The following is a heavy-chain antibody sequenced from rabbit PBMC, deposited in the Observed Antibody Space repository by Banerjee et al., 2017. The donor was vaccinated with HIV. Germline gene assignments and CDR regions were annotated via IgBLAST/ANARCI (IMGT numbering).Heavy chain of an antibody. J-gene: IGHJ4*01. CDR3: ARADALGYGLDL. CDR1: GFTLSSYW. V-gene: IGHV1S45*01. Sequence: QEQLEESGGDLVKPEGSLTLTCTASGFTLSSYWICWVRQAPGKGLEWIACIDAGSSGSTWYASWAKGRFTITKTSSTTVTLQMTSLTAADMATYFCARADALGYGLDLWGPGTLVT. CDR2: IDAGSSGST. D-gene: IGHD6-1*01.